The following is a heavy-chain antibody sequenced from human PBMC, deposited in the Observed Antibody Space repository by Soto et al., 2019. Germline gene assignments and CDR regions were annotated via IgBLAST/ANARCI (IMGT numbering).Heavy chain of an antibody. Sequence: QVQLVQSGAEVKKPGSSVKVSCKASGGTFSSYAISWVRQAPGQGLEWRGGIIPTFGTADYAQTFQGRVTITAXXXTXXGNMELSSLRSQDTAVSSCASHSDSSGYYYRGLDYWGQGTLVTVSS. V-gene: IGHV1-69*12. D-gene: IGHD3-22*01. CDR1: GGTFSSYA. CDR3: ASHSDSSGYYYRGLDY. CDR2: IIPTFGTA. J-gene: IGHJ4*02.